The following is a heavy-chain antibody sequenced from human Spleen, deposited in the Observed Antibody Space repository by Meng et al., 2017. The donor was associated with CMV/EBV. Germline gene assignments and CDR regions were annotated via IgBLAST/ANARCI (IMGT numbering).Heavy chain of an antibody. CDR3: AHSPLGYSYGYQYYFDS. D-gene: IGHD5-18*01. J-gene: IGHJ4*02. Sequence: FSLRTRGVGVGWIHQPPEKALEWLAVIFWNNDKHFSPSLKSRLTISKDTSKNQVVLTMTNMDPVDTATYFCAHSPLGYSYGYQYYFDSWGQGTLVTVSS. CDR1: FSLRTRGVG. CDR2: IFWNNDK. V-gene: IGHV2-5*01.